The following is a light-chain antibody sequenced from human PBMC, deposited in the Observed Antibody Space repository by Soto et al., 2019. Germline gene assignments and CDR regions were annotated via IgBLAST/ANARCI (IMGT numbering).Light chain of an antibody. CDR2: GAS. CDR1: QXXGXX. V-gene: IGKV1-6*01. Sequence: AIQMTQSPSSLSASVGXXVTISCRASQXXGXXLGWYQQKPGKPPKVLIYGASNLQSGVPPRFSGSGSGTDFTLAISSLQPEDSATYYCLQDINYPWTFGQGTKVEIK. CDR3: LQDINYPWT. J-gene: IGKJ1*01.